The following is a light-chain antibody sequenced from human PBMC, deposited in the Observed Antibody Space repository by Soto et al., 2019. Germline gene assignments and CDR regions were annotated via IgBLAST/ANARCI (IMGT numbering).Light chain of an antibody. CDR1: QSVPDTY. J-gene: IGKJ1*01. CDR3: QQYGSSPGT. Sequence: EIVLTQSPGTLSLSPGERATLSCRASQSVPDTYLAWYQQKVGQAPSLLIYDISTRATGVPDRFSGSGSGTDFALTINRLAPEDFAVYFCQQYGSSPGTFGQGTKVDIK. V-gene: IGKV3-20*01. CDR2: DIS.